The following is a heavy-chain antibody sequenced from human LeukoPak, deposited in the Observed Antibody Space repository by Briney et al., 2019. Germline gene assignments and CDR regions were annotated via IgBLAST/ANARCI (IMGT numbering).Heavy chain of an antibody. CDR2: IYYSGST. CDR1: GVSIRSYY. Sequence: SETLSLTCSVSGVSIRSYYWSWIRQPPGKGLEWIAYIYYSGSTNYNPSLKSRVTISVDTSKNQFSLKLSSVTAADTAVYYCATAGRTVTISGPYYYYGMDVWGQGTTVTVSS. CDR3: ATAGRTVTISGPYYYYGMDV. D-gene: IGHD3-3*01. J-gene: IGHJ6*02. V-gene: IGHV4-59*08.